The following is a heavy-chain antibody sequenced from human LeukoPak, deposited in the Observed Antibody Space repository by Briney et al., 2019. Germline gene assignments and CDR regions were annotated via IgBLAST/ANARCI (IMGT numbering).Heavy chain of an antibody. V-gene: IGHV1-18*01. J-gene: IGHJ3*02. Sequence: ASVKVSCKASGYTFTSYGISWVRQAPGQGLEWMGWISAYNGNTNYAQKLQGRVTMTTDTSTSTAYMELRSLRSDDTAVYYCAREQYYYDSSGTNGDAFDIWGQGTMVTVSS. CDR3: AREQYYYDSSGTNGDAFDI. CDR2: ISAYNGNT. CDR1: GYTFTSYG. D-gene: IGHD3-22*01.